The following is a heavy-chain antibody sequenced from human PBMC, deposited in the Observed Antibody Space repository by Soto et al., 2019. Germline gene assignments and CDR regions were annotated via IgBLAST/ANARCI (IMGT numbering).Heavy chain of an antibody. V-gene: IGHV3-30-3*01. J-gene: IGHJ6*02. Sequence: QVQLVESGGGVVQPGRSLRLSCAASGFTFSSYAMHWVRQAPGKGLEWVAVISYDGSNKYYADSVKGRFTISRDNSKNTLYLQMNSLRAEDTAVYYCARDRGYCISTSCYHYYYGMDVWGQGTTVTVSS. CDR2: ISYDGSNK. D-gene: IGHD2-2*01. CDR1: GFTFSSYA. CDR3: ARDRGYCISTSCYHYYYGMDV.